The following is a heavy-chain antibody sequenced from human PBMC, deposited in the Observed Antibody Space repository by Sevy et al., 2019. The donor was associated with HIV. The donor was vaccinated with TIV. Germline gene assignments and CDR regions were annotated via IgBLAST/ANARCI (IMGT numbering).Heavy chain of an antibody. J-gene: IGHJ6*02. CDR3: ASGGSGDVWNYGYYYYGMDV. Sequence: ASVKVSCKASGDTFSTYDINWVRQAPGQGLEWMGWMSPKSGSTGFAQKFHGRLTMTRETSITTAYMELSSLRSEDTAVDYCASGGSGDVWNYGYYYYGMDVWGQGTTVTVSS. CDR2: MSPKSGST. D-gene: IGHD3-3*01. V-gene: IGHV1-8*02. CDR1: GDTFSTYD.